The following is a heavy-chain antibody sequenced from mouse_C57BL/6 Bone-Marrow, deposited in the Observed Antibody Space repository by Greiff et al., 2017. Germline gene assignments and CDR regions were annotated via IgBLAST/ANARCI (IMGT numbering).Heavy chain of an antibody. CDR3: ARNGYYYGSSGY. V-gene: IGHV1-19*01. CDR1: GYTFTDYY. CDR2: INPYNGGT. J-gene: IGHJ2*01. D-gene: IGHD1-1*01. Sequence: VQLKESGPVLVKPGASVTMSCKASGYTFTDYYMNWVKQSHGKSLEWIGVINPYNGGTSYNQKFKGKATLTVDKSSSTAYMELNSLTSEDSAVEYCARNGYYYGSSGYWGQGTTLTVSS.